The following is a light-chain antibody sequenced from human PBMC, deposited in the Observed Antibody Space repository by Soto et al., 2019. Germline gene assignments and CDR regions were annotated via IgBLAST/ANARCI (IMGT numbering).Light chain of an antibody. J-gene: IGLJ2*01. V-gene: IGLV2-23*01. CDR3: CSYAGSSTLV. Sequence: QSALTQPASVSGSPGQSLTISCTGTSSDVGSYNLVSCYQQHPGKAPKLMIYEGSKRPSGVSNRFSGSKSGNTASLTISGLQAEDEADYYCCSYAGSSTLVFGGGTQLTVL. CDR2: EGS. CDR1: SSDVGSYNL.